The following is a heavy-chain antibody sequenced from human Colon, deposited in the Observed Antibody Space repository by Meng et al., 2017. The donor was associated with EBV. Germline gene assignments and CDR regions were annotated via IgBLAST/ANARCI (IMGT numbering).Heavy chain of an antibody. J-gene: IGHJ4*02. Sequence: EVRVVESGGGLVLPGGSLRLSCAASEFAFRKAWMRWVRQAPGKGLEWVGRIRSHANDGTKDYAAPVKGRFTISRDDSRNTLYLQMNSLQIEDTAVYDWTTEPHFDYWGQGTLVTVSS. V-gene: IGHV3-15*01. CDR2: IRSHANDGTK. CDR1: EFAFRKAW. CDR3: TTEPHFDY.